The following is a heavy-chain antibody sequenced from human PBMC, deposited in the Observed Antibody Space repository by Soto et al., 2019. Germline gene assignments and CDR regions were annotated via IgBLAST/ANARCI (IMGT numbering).Heavy chain of an antibody. D-gene: IGHD2-21*02. J-gene: IGHJ5*02. CDR2: IYSFGNT. CDR3: ARVTGDGSGTFWWFDL. CDR1: GGSISSGAFY. Sequence: QVQLQESGPGLVKPSQTLSLTCSVSGGSISSGAFYWGWIRQSPGKGLECLGYIYSFGNTFYNPSLKSRVTFSLDTSQNQFSLRLASVIAAVTAIYYWARVTGDGSGTFWWFDLWGQGTLVTVSS. V-gene: IGHV4-31*03.